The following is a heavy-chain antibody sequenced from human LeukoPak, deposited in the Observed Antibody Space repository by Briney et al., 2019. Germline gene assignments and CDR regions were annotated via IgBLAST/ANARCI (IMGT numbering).Heavy chain of an antibody. V-gene: IGHV4-30-2*01. Sequence: PSQTLSLTCAVSGGSISSGGYSWSWIRQPPGKGLEWIGYIYHSGSTYYNPSLKSRVTISVDRSKNQFSLKLSSVTAADTAVYYCARCHLGSTSEGPNWFDPWGQGTLVTVSS. J-gene: IGHJ5*02. CDR2: IYHSGST. CDR1: GGSISSGGYS. D-gene: IGHD2-2*01. CDR3: ARCHLGSTSEGPNWFDP.